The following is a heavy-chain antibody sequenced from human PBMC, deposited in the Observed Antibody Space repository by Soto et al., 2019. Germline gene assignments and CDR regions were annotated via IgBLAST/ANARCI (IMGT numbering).Heavy chain of an antibody. Sequence: QVQLVQSGAEVKKPGSSVKVSCKASGGTFSRYSITWVRQAPGHGLEWIGRISPIFGIASYAQKFQGRVTITADESTSKAYMELSSLRSEDTAVYYCAREDRDRETGLVPAAIDGMDGWGQGTKVTVAS. CDR3: AREDRDRETGLVPAAIDGMDG. V-gene: IGHV1-69*08. CDR1: GGTFSRYS. D-gene: IGHD2-2*01. J-gene: IGHJ6*01. CDR2: ISPIFGIA.